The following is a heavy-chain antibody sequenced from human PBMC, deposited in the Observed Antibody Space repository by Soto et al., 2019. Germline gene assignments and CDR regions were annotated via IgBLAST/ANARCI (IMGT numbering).Heavy chain of an antibody. V-gene: IGHV3-23*01. CDR3: ATYADGSYRPPYDY. CDR2: IGPTRMNT. Sequence: EVLLLESGGDLVQPGGSLRLSCAASAFTFRTSVVAWVRRPPGKGLEWISPIGPTRMNTFSAYAAAVKGRFTISRDNSRSAVYLQMNSLRVDDTAVYYCATYADGSYRPPYDYWGQGTLVTVSS. CDR1: AFTFRTSV. D-gene: IGHD3-16*02. J-gene: IGHJ4*02.